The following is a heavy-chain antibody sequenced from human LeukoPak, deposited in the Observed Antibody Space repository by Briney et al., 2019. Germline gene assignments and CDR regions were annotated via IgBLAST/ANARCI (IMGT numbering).Heavy chain of an antibody. D-gene: IGHD3-10*01. Sequence: GGSLRLSCAASGFIFSSYSMNWVRQAPGKGLEWVSYISSSSSTIYYADSVKGRFTISRDNSKNTLYLQMNSLRAEDTAVYYCAKDQEAYYYGSGSYYRKNAFDIWGQGTMVTVSS. CDR1: GFIFSSYS. CDR2: ISSSSSTI. J-gene: IGHJ3*02. CDR3: AKDQEAYYYGSGSYYRKNAFDI. V-gene: IGHV3-48*01.